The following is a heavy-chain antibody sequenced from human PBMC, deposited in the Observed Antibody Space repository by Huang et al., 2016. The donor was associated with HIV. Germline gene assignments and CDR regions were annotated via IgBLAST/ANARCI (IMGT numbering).Heavy chain of an antibody. Sequence: QVRLVESGGGVVQPGRSLRLSCAASGFTFSSYAMRWVRQAPGKGVGGVAVISYDGSNQHYVDSVKGRFTISRDNSKKMLYLQMNSLRMGDTAVYYCARGSAGVLWFGEMWGQGTLVTVSS. CDR3: ARGSAGVLWFGEM. V-gene: IGHV3-30*04. CDR1: GFTFSSYA. J-gene: IGHJ4*02. CDR2: ISYDGSNQ. D-gene: IGHD3-10*01.